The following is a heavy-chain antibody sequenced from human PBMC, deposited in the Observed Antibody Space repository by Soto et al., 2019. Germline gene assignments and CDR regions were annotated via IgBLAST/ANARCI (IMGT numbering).Heavy chain of an antibody. CDR2: ISAYNGNT. J-gene: IGHJ5*02. Sequence: APVEVSCKASGYTFTSCGISWVRQAPGQGLGWMGWISAYNGNTNYAQKLQGRVTMTTDTSASTAYMELRSLRSDDTAVYYCARDGVYVTTNWFDPWGQGTLVTVS. CDR1: GYTFTSCG. V-gene: IGHV1-18*01. CDR3: ARDGVYVTTNWFDP. D-gene: IGHD4-4*01.